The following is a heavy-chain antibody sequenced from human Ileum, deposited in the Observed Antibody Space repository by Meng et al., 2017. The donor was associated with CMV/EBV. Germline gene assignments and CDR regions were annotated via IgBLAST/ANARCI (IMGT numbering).Heavy chain of an antibody. J-gene: IGHJ4*02. V-gene: IGHV4-39*02. CDR1: GGSISNVLYY. CDR2: IYYTGGT. D-gene: IGHD5-18*01. Sequence: QRQLQESGPGRGRSSETLSPPCTVAGGSISNVLYYWGWIRQPPGKGLEWIGSIYYTGGTHYSPSLKSRVTISLDTSKNHLSLMLSSVTAADTAVYYCARLFGYSYGAIDYWGQGTLVTVSS. CDR3: ARLFGYSYGAIDY.